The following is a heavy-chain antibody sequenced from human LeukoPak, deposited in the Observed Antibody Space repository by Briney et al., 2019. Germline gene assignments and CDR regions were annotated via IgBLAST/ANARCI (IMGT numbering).Heavy chain of an antibody. Sequence: SETLSLTCSVSGGSISSYYWSWIRQPPGKGLEWIGYIYYSGSTNYNPSLKSRVTISVDTSKNQFSLKLSSVTAADTAVYYCAREAPRYDFWSGYLPSHDAFDIWGQGTMVTVSS. CDR3: AREAPRYDFWSGYLPSHDAFDI. CDR2: IYYSGST. CDR1: GGSISSYY. J-gene: IGHJ3*02. D-gene: IGHD3-3*01. V-gene: IGHV4-59*12.